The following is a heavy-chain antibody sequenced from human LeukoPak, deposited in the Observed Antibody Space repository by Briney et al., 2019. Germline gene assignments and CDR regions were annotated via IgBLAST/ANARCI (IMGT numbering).Heavy chain of an antibody. Sequence: GRSLRLSCAASGFTFDDYAMHWVRQAPGKGLEWVSGISWNSGSIVYADSVKGRFTISRDRTKNSLYLQMNSLRAEDTAVYYCWGTVDCSSTSCYNYYYYYMDVWGKGTTVTVSS. D-gene: IGHD2-2*02. V-gene: IGHV3-9*01. CDR2: ISWNSGSI. J-gene: IGHJ6*03. CDR1: GFTFDDYA. CDR3: WGTVDCSSTSCYNYYYYYMDV.